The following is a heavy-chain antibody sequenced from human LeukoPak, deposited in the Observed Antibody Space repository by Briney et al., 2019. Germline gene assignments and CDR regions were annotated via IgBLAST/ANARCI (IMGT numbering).Heavy chain of an antibody. D-gene: IGHD1/OR15-1a*01. J-gene: IGHJ6*02. CDR2: INPNSGGT. CDR3: ANLMGTAYYYDMDV. CDR1: GYTFTDYY. Sequence: ASVKVSCKASGYTFTDYYMHWVRQAPGQGLEWMGWINPNSGGTNYAQEFQGRVTMTRDTSISTVYMEEHGLRSDDTAVYYCANLMGTAYYYDMDVWGQGTTVTVSS. V-gene: IGHV1-2*02.